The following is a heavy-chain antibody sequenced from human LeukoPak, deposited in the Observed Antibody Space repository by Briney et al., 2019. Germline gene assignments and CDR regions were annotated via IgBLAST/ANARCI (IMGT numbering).Heavy chain of an antibody. CDR1: GGSISSSSYN. J-gene: IGHJ5*02. CDR3: ARPPGIAAAWFDP. V-gene: IGHV4-39*01. Sequence: SSETLSLTCTVSGGSISSSSYNWAWIRQPPGKGLEWIGNIDNIGSTYYNPSLQSRVTISVVKSKDQLSLKLNSVTATDTAIYYCARPPGIAAAWFDPWGQGTLVTVSS. CDR2: IDNIGST. D-gene: IGHD6-13*01.